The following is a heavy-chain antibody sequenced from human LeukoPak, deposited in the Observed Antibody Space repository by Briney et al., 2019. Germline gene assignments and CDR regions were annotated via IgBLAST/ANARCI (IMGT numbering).Heavy chain of an antibody. CDR3: GKDWNPDS. J-gene: IGHJ4*02. V-gene: IGHV3-23*01. CDR2: IGHDGSDP. Sequence: GGSLRLSCAASGFSFKNYAMSWVRQAPGKGLEWVSAIGHDGSDPKYAVSVKGRFTISRDNSKDTLYLQMNSLRADDTAIYYCGKDWNPDSWGQGPLVTVA. D-gene: IGHD1-1*01. CDR1: GFSFKNYA.